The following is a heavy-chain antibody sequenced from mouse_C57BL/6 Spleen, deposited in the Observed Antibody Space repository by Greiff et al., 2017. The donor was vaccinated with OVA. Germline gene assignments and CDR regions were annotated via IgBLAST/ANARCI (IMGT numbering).Heavy chain of an antibody. D-gene: IGHD2-2*01. CDR3: AREWDGYDGYYAMDY. V-gene: IGHV1-39*01. Sequence: VQLQQSGPELVKPGASVKISCKASGYSFTDYNMNWVKQSNGTSLEWIGVINPNYGTTSYNQKFKGKATLTVDQSSSTAYMQRNSLTSEDSAVYDCAREWDGYDGYYAMDYWGQGTSVTVSS. CDR2: INPNYGTT. J-gene: IGHJ4*01. CDR1: GYSFTDYN.